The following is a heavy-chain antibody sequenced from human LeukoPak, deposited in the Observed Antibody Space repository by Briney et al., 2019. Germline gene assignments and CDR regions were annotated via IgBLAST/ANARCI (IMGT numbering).Heavy chain of an antibody. CDR2: INPSGVST. V-gene: IGHV1-46*01. CDR3: ARGAPTTRIGAGRFDY. Sequence: ASVKVSCKAFGYSLTNYYVHWARQAPGQGLEWMGEINPSGVSTSYAQKFQGRITVTRDTYTNTVYMDLSSLRSEDTATYYCARGAPTTRIGAGRFDYWGQGSLLTVAS. CDR1: GYSLTNYY. J-gene: IGHJ4*02. D-gene: IGHD5-12*01.